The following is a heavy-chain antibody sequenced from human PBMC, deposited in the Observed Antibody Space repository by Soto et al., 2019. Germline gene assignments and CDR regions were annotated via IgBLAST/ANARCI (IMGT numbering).Heavy chain of an antibody. CDR2: INHSGST. D-gene: IGHD4-17*01. CDR3: ARGRRETTVTNYYYFDY. CDR1: GGSFSGYY. J-gene: IGHJ4*02. V-gene: IGHV4-34*01. Sequence: PSETLSLTCAVYGGSFSGYYWSWIRQPPGKGLEWIGEINHSGSTNYNPSLKSRVTISVDTSKNQFSLKLSSVTAADTAVYYCARGRRETTVTNYYYFDYWGQGTLVTVSS.